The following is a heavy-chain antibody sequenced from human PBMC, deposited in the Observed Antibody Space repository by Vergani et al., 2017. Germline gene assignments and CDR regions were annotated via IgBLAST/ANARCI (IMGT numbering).Heavy chain of an antibody. V-gene: IGHV3-9*01. CDR3: ARAARGGHFDY. J-gene: IGHJ4*02. CDR2: ISWNSGSI. D-gene: IGHD6-6*01. Sequence: EVQLLESGGGLVQPGGSLRLSCAASGFTFSSYAMHWVRQAPGKGLEWVSGISWNSGSIGYADSVKGRFTISRDNAKNSLYLQMNSLRAEDTALYYCARAARGGHFDYWGQGTLVTVSS. CDR1: GFTFSSYA.